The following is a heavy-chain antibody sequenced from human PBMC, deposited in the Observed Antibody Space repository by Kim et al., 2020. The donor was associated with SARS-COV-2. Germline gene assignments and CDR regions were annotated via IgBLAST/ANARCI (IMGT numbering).Heavy chain of an antibody. J-gene: IGHJ4*02. Sequence: YSPSFQGQVTISADKSISTAYLQWSSLKASDTAMYYCARTLSSGYFYVFDYWGQGTLVTVSS. CDR3: ARTLSSGYFYVFDY. V-gene: IGHV5-51*01. D-gene: IGHD3-22*01.